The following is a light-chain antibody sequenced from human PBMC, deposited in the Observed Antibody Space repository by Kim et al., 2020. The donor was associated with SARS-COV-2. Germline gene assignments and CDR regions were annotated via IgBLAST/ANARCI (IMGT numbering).Light chain of an antibody. CDR1: QSVATD. CDR3: QQYGNLPLT. CDR2: AAS. Sequence: SLSPGEIGTLSCRASQSVATDLAWYQVKAGQTPRLLISAASTRATGIPDRFSGRGSGTDFTLTINRLEPEDFAVYYCQQYGNLPLTFGGGTKLEIK. V-gene: IGKV3-20*01. J-gene: IGKJ4*01.